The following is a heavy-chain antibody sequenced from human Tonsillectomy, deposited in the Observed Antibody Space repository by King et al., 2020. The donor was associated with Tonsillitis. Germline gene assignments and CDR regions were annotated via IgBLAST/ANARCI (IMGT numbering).Heavy chain of an antibody. D-gene: IGHD4-17*01. Sequence: VQLVESGGGVVQPGRSLRLSCAASEFTFSTYAMHWVRQAPGKGLEWVAVISYDGNKKYYADSVKGRFTISRDNSKKTLYLQVNSLRAEDTAMYYCVRDTDYGDYGFDYWGQGTLVTVSS. V-gene: IGHV3-30-3*01. CDR3: VRDTDYGDYGFDY. CDR2: ISYDGNKK. CDR1: EFTFSTYA. J-gene: IGHJ4*02.